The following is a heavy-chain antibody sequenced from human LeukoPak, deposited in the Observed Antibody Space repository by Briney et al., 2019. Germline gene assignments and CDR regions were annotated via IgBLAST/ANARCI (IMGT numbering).Heavy chain of an antibody. CDR3: AKDPLLVRGFDY. Sequence: GGSLRLSCAASGFTFSSYAMSWVRQAPGKGLEWVSAISGSGGSTYYADSVKGRFTISRDNSKNTLYLQMNSLGAEDTAVYYCAKDPLLVRGFDYWAREPWSPSPQ. CDR2: ISGSGGST. J-gene: IGHJ4*02. CDR1: GFTFSSYA. D-gene: IGHD3-10*01. V-gene: IGHV3-23*01.